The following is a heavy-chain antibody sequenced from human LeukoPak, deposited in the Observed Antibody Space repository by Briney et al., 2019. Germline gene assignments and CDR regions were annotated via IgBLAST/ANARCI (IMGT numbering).Heavy chain of an antibody. CDR2: INPHSGGT. CDR1: GFTFTGYY. Sequence: ASVKVSCKASGFTFTGYYIHWVRQAPGQGLEWMGYINPHSGGTNSPQKFQGRVTMTTDTSISAAYMELSSLISDDTAMYYCVREGNELLSKNFDYWGQGTLVIASS. V-gene: IGHV1-2*02. J-gene: IGHJ4*02. CDR3: VREGNELLSKNFDY. D-gene: IGHD2-21*02.